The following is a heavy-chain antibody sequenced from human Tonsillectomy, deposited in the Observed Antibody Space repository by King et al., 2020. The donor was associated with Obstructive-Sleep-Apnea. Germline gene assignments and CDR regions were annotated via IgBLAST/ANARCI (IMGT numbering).Heavy chain of an antibody. Sequence: VQLVESGGGVVQPGRSLRLTCAAAGFTFSTFALHWVRQAPGKGLEWVAVISYDGSNKHYADSVKGRFTIARDNSKNTLYLQMSSLRGEDTAVYYCTGGDSSGWFADYDTDYWGQGILVTVSA. D-gene: IGHD6-19*01. V-gene: IGHV3-30-3*01. CDR3: TGGDSSGWFADYDTDY. CDR1: GFTFSTFA. CDR2: ISYDGSNK. J-gene: IGHJ4*02.